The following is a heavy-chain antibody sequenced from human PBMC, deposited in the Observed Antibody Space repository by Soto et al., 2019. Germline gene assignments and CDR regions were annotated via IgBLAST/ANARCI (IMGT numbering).Heavy chain of an antibody. J-gene: IGHJ4*02. D-gene: IGHD3-10*01. CDR1: GGSISSGGYS. CDR2: IYHSGST. CDR3: ARGRKGAPTYYYGSGSCFDY. V-gene: IGHV4-30-2*01. Sequence: SETLSLTCAVSGGSISSGGYSWSWIRQPPGKGLECIGYIYHSGSTYYSPSLKSRVTISVDRSKNQFSLKLSSVTAADTAVYYCARGRKGAPTYYYGSGSCFDYWGQGTLVTVSS.